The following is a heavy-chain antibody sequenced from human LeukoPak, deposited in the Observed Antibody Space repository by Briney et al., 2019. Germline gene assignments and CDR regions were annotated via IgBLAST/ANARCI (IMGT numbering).Heavy chain of an antibody. CDR2: LYYGENS. CDR3: ARQLPTAAADTRGYFDY. CDR1: GGSISIISSSTYY. V-gene: IGHV4-39*01. Sequence: PSETLSLTCTVSGGSISIISSSTYYWGWIRQAPGKGLEWIGSLYYGENSHYNPSLKSRATLSVDTSNNQFSLKLASVTAAAAAVYFCARQLPTAAADTRGYFDYWGQGTVVTVSS. J-gene: IGHJ4*02. D-gene: IGHD6-25*01.